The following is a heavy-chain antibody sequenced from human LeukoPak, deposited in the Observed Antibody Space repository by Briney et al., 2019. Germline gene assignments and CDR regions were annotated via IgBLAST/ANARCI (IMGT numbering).Heavy chain of an antibody. J-gene: IGHJ3*02. Sequence: SETLSLTCAVYGGSFSGYYWSWIRQPPGKGLEWIGEINHSGSTNYNPSLKSRVTISVDTSKNQFSLKLSSVTAADTAVYYCARGVAARAFDIWGQGTMVTVSS. CDR1: GGSFSGYY. CDR2: INHSGST. CDR3: ARGVAARAFDI. D-gene: IGHD2-15*01. V-gene: IGHV4-34*01.